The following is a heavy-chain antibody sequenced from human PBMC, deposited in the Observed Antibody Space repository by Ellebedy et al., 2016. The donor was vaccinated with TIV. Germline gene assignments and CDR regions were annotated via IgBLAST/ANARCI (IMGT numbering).Heavy chain of an antibody. D-gene: IGHD3-16*01. CDR3: ARERPDYDYVWGSYGRFDP. CDR2: ISGSGGST. V-gene: IGHV3-23*01. J-gene: IGHJ5*02. CDR1: GFTFSSYA. Sequence: PGGSLRLSCAASGFTFSSYAMSWVRQAPGKGLEWVSAISGSGGSTYYADSVKGRFTISKDNSKNTLYLQMNSLRAEDTAVYYCARERPDYDYVWGSYGRFDPWGQGTLVTVSS.